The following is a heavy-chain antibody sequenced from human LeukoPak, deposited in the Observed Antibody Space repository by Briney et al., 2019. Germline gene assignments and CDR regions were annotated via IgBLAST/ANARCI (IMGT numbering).Heavy chain of an antibody. D-gene: IGHD5-12*01. Sequence: SETLSLTCTVSGGSISSYYWSCNRQLPGDGLEWIGYISYSGSTNYAPALKGRFTISVDTSKSQVSLKMSSVAAEDTAVYYCARGDSGYDQFDYWGQGTLVTVSS. J-gene: IGHJ4*02. CDR2: ISYSGST. CDR1: GGSISSYY. CDR3: ARGDSGYDQFDY. V-gene: IGHV4-59*01.